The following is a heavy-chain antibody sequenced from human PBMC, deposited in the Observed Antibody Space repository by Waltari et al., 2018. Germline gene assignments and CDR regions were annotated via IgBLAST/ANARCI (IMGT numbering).Heavy chain of an antibody. CDR1: GGTFSSYA. V-gene: IGHV1-69*01. CDR2: VNPRFGTA. Sequence: QVQLVQSGAEVKKPGSSVKVSCKASGGTFSSYAISWVRQAPGQGLGWRGGVNPRFGTANSAQRFQGRVKITADESTSPAYMELSSLRSEDTAVYYCATQWPHHYWGQGTLVTVSS. J-gene: IGHJ4*02. CDR3: ATQWPHHY. D-gene: IGHD2-8*01.